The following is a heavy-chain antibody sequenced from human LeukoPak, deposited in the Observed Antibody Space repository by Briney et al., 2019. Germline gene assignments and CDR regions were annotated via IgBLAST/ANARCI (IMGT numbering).Heavy chain of an antibody. Sequence: GGSLRLSCAASGFSFSSYGMHWARQAPGKGLEWMASINHNGNVNYYVDSVKGRFTISRDNAKNSLYLQMSNLRAEDTAVYFCARGGGLDIWGQGATVTVSS. D-gene: IGHD3-16*01. J-gene: IGHJ6*02. CDR1: GFSFSSYG. V-gene: IGHV3-7*03. CDR3: ARGGGLDI. CDR2: INHNGNVN.